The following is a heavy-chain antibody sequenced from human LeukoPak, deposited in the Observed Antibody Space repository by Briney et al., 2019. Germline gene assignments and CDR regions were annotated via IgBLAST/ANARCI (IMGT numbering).Heavy chain of an antibody. D-gene: IGHD6-19*01. CDR2: IIPIFGTA. CDR3: ARTRSGWYYFDY. CDR1: GGTFSSYA. V-gene: IGHV1-69*01. J-gene: IGHJ4*02. Sequence: SVKVSCKASGGTFSSYAISWVRQAPGQGLEWMGGIIPIFGTANYARKFQGRVTITADESTSTAYMELSSLRSEDTAVYYCARTRSGWYYFDYWGQGTLVTVSS.